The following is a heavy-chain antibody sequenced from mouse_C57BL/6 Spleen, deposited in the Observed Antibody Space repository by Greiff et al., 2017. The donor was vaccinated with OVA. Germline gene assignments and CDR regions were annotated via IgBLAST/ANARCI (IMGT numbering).Heavy chain of an antibody. CDR1: GSTFPSYW. Sequence: QVQLQQSGAELVMPGASVKLSCKASGSTFPSYWMHWVKQRPGQGLEWIGEIDPSDSYTNYNQKFKGKSTLTVDKSSSTAYMQLSSLTSEDSAVYYCARSDYWDYWGQGTTLTVSS. J-gene: IGHJ2*01. CDR3: ARSDYWDY. CDR2: IDPSDSYT. V-gene: IGHV1-69*01.